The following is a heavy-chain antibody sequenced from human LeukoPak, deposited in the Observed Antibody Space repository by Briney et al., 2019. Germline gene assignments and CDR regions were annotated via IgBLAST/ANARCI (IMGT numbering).Heavy chain of an antibody. J-gene: IGHJ6*04. V-gene: IGHV4-34*01. CDR1: GGSFSGYY. D-gene: IGHD1-26*01. CDR2: INHSGST. Sequence: SETLSLTCAVYGGSFSGYYWSWIRQPPGKGLEWIGEINHSGSTNYNPSLKSRVTISVDTSKNQFSLKLSSVTAADTAVYYCARGREGPANYYGMDVWGKGTTATVSS. CDR3: ARGREGPANYYGMDV.